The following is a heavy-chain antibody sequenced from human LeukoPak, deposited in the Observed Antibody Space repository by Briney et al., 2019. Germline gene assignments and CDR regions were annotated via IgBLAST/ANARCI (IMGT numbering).Heavy chain of an antibody. CDR2: MKSNNGHT. V-gene: IGHV1-8*02. Sequence: GASVNVSCKASGYTFTVFYMHWVRQAPGQGLEWMGWMKSNNGHTGYAQKFQGRVTMTRDTSISTAYMELSSLTFEDTAVYYCARGPPNWGMVGYWGQGTLVTVSS. J-gene: IGHJ4*02. CDR1: GYTFTVFY. D-gene: IGHD7-27*01. CDR3: ARGPPNWGMVGY.